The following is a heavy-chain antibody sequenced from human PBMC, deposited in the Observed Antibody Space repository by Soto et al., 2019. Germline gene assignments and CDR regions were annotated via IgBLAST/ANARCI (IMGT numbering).Heavy chain of an antibody. D-gene: IGHD6-13*01. CDR2: IYHSGST. CDR3: ARAAMGGSSWPFDY. CDR1: GGSISSSNW. Sequence: QVQLQESGPGLVKPSGTLSLTCAVSGGSISSSNWWSWVRQPPGKVLEWIGEIYHSGSTNYNPSLKSRVNISVDKSKNQFSLKLSSVTAADTAVYYCARAAMGGSSWPFDYWGQGTLVTVSS. J-gene: IGHJ4*02. V-gene: IGHV4-4*02.